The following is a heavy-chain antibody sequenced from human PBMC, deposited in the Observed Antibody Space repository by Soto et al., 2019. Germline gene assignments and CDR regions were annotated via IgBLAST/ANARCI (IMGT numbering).Heavy chain of an antibody. CDR2: IHRASTYI. CDR3: ARDEGSPLFMDTYGMDV. V-gene: IGHV3-21*06. Sequence: PGGSLRLSCATSGFTFSSFDMDWVRQAPGKGLEWVSSIHRASTYIYYADSVRGRFTISRDNAKSSLYLQMNSLTVEDTAVYYCARDEGSPLFMDTYGMDVWGQGTTVTVSS. J-gene: IGHJ6*02. D-gene: IGHD2-15*01. CDR1: GFTFSSFD.